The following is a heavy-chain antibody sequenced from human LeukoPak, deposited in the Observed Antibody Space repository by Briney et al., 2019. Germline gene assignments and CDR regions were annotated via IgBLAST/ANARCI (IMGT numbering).Heavy chain of an antibody. V-gene: IGHV4-30-4*08. D-gene: IGHD5-12*01. CDR3: AGYSGYDRWHYFDY. J-gene: IGHJ4*02. CDR1: GGSISSGDCY. CDR2: IYYSGST. Sequence: SETLSLTCTVSGGSISSGDCYWSWIRQPPGKGLEWIGYIYYSGSTYYNPSLKSRVTISVDTSKNQFSLKLSSVTAADTAVYYCAGYSGYDRWHYFDYWGQGTLVTVSS.